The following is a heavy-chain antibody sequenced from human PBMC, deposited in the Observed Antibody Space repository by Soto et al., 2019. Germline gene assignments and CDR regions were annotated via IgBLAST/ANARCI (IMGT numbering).Heavy chain of an antibody. J-gene: IGHJ6*02. D-gene: IGHD1-26*01. Sequence: SETLSLTCTVSGGSISSYYWSWIRQPPGKGLEWIGYISYSGSTNYNPSLKSRVTISVDTSKNQFSLNLNSVTAADTAVYYCARNSVGLTPYYYGMDVWGPGTTVTVSS. CDR1: GGSISSYY. CDR3: ARNSVGLTPYYYGMDV. V-gene: IGHV4-59*01. CDR2: ISYSGST.